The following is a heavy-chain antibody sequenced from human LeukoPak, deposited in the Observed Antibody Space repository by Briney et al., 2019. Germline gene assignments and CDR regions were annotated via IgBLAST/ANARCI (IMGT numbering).Heavy chain of an antibody. J-gene: IGHJ3*02. D-gene: IGHD4-11*01. CDR3: ARDPHSKLQNAFDI. Sequence: SETLSLTCTVSGGSISSSSYYWGWIRQPPGKGLEWIGGIYYSGSTYYNPSLKSRVTISVDTSNNQFSLKLSSVTAADTAVYYCARDPHSKLQNAFDIWGQGTMVTVSS. V-gene: IGHV4-39*07. CDR2: IYYSGST. CDR1: GGSISSSSYY.